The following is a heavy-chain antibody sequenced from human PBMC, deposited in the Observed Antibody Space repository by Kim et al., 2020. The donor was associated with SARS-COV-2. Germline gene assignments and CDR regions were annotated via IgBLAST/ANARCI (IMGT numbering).Heavy chain of an antibody. CDR3: ARELDSSSWYKNWFDP. V-gene: IGHV4-31*03. J-gene: IGHJ5*02. Sequence: SETLSLTCTVSGGSISSGGYYWSWIRQHPGKGLEWIGYIYYSGSTYYNPSLKSRVTISVDTSKNQFSLKLSSVTAADTAVYYCARELDSSSWYKNWFDPWGQGTLVTVSS. D-gene: IGHD6-13*01. CDR2: IYYSGST. CDR1: GGSISSGGYY.